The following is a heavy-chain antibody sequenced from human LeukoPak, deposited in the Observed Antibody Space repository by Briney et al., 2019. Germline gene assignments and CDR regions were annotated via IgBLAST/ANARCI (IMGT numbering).Heavy chain of an antibody. V-gene: IGHV3-66*04. J-gene: IGHJ4*02. CDR2: IYSGGYT. CDR1: GFTVSSNY. CDR3: ARRYSTSWAHDY. Sequence: GGSLRLSCAASGFTVSSNYMSWVRQAPGKGLEWVSVIYSGGYTYYADSVKGRFTISRDNSKNALYLQMNSLRAEDTAVYFCARRYSTSWAHDYWGQGTLVTVSS. D-gene: IGHD6-13*01.